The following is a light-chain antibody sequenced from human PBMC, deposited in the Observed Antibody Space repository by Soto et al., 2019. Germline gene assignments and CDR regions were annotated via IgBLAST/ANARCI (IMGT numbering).Light chain of an antibody. CDR1: QTVSSSS. CDR2: GAS. V-gene: IGKV3D-7*01. J-gene: IGKJ4*01. CDR3: QHDYNLLT. Sequence: EIVFTQSPGILSLSPVERVHLSCRASQTVSSSSLTWCQQKPGQAPGLLIYGASTRATAIPARFSGSGSGTDFTLTVSSLQPEDFAVYYCQHDYNLLTFGGGTKVDIK.